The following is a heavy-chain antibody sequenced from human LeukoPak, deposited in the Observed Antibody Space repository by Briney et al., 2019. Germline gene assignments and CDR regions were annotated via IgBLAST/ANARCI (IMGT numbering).Heavy chain of an antibody. CDR2: LNHSGST. V-gene: IGHV4-34*01. CDR1: GGSFSGYY. J-gene: IGHJ4*02. CDR3: ARVPWIQLWFGSVTYYFDY. D-gene: IGHD5-18*01. Sequence: SETLSLTCAVYGGSFSGYYWSWIRQPPGNGLEWIGELNHSGSTNYNPSLKSRVTISVDTSKNQFSLKLSSVTAADTAVYHCARVPWIQLWFGSVTYYFDYWGQGTLVTVSS.